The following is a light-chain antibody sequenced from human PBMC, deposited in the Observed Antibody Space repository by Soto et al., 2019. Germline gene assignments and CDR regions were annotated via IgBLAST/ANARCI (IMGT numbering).Light chain of an antibody. J-gene: IGLJ1*01. CDR3: QSYGDSLSGYV. CDR1: DSNIGAGYD. CDR2: GNS. V-gene: IGLV1-40*01. Sequence: QSVLTQPPSVSGAPGQRGTISFTGSDSNIGAGYDVHWYQQLPGTAPKLLIYGNSNRPSGVPDRFSGSKSGTSASLTITGLQAEDEADYYCQSYGDSLSGYVFGTGTKVTVL.